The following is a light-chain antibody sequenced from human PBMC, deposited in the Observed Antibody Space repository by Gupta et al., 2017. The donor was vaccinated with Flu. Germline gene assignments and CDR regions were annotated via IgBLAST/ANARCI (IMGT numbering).Light chain of an antibody. CDR3: QQYDAYPWT. J-gene: IGKJ1*01. CDR2: KAS. V-gene: IGKV1-5*03. Sequence: GDRVTITCRASQSIGDWLTWYQQKPGTAPKLLIYKASTLESGVPSRFSGSGSGTEFTLTINNLQPDDFATYFCQQYDAYPWTFGQGTKVEIK. CDR1: QSIGDW.